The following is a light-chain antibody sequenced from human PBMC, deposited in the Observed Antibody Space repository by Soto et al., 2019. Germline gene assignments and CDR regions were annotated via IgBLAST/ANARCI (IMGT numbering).Light chain of an antibody. Sequence: EIVMTQSPATLSVSPGERATLSCRASQSVSSNLAWYQQKPGQAPRLLIYGASTRATGIPARFSGSGSGTEFTLAISSLQSEDFAVYYSQQYNNWLPLTFGQGTKVEIK. V-gene: IGKV3-15*01. J-gene: IGKJ1*01. CDR2: GAS. CDR1: QSVSSN. CDR3: QQYNNWLPLT.